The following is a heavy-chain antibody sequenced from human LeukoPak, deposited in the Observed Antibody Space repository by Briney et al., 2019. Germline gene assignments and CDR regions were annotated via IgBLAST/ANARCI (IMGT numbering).Heavy chain of an antibody. CDR3: ASLSADSSSSRGFDY. J-gene: IGHJ4*02. CDR2: IWYDGSNK. V-gene: IGHV3-33*01. CDR1: GFTFSSYG. Sequence: GGSLRLSCAASGFTFSSYGMHWVRQAPGKGLEWVAVIWYDGSNKYYADSVKGRFTISRDNSKNTLYLQMNSLRAEDTAVYYCASLSADSSSSRGFDYWGQGTLVTVSS. D-gene: IGHD2-2*01.